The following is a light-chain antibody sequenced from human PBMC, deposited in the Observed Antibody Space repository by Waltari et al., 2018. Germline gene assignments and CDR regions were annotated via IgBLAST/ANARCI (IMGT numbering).Light chain of an antibody. CDR2: RKN. CDR1: SSNIGEGYD. CDR3: QSYDSSLSGSGV. J-gene: IGLJ3*02. Sequence: SVLTQPPSVSGAPGQRVTVCCNGSSSNIGEGYDVPRYQQLPGTAPKVLMYRKNNRPSGVPDRFSGSKAGTSASLALTGRQAEDAADDFCQSYDSSLSGSGVFGGGTRLTVL. V-gene: IGLV1-40*01.